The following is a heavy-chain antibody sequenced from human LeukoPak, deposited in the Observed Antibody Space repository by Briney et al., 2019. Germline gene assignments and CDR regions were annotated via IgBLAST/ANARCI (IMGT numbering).Heavy chain of an antibody. J-gene: IGHJ4*02. D-gene: IGHD3-22*01. CDR3: AKYYYDSNDYYYFDY. CDR1: GFTFSDYY. CDR2: ISSSGSLI. V-gene: IGHV3-11*01. Sequence: GGSLRLSCAASGFTFSDYYMSWIRQAPGKGLEWVSYISSSGSLIYYADSVKGRFTISRDNAKNSLYLQMNSLRAEDTAVYYCAKYYYDSNDYYYFDYWGQRTLVTVSS.